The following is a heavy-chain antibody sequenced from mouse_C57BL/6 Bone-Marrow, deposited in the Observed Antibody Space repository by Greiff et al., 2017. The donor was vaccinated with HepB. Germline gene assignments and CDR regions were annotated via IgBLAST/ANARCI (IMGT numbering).Heavy chain of an antibody. V-gene: IGHV1-74*01. Sequence: QVQLKQPGAELVKPGASVKVSCKASGYTFTSYWMHWVKQRPGQGLEWIGRIHPSDSDTNYNQKFKGKATLTVDKSSSTAYMQLSSLTSEDSAVYYCAMGFTTVVEYYFDYWGKGTTLTVSS. D-gene: IGHD1-1*01. CDR3: AMGFTTVVEYYFDY. CDR2: IHPSDSDT. CDR1: GYTFTSYW. J-gene: IGHJ2*01.